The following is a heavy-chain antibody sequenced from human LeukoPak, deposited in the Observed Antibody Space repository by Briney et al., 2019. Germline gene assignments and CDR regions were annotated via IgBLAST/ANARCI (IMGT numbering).Heavy chain of an antibody. J-gene: IGHJ4*02. CDR2: IISIFGTA. CDR3: VRGPAPDSSGYQYYFDY. Sequence: GASVKVSCKASGGTFSSYAISWVRQAPGQGLEWMGGIISIFGTANYAQKFQGRVTTTADESTSTAYMELSSLRSEDTAVYYCVRGPAPDSSGYQYYFDYWGQGTLVTVSS. D-gene: IGHD3-22*01. V-gene: IGHV1-69*13. CDR1: GGTFSSYA.